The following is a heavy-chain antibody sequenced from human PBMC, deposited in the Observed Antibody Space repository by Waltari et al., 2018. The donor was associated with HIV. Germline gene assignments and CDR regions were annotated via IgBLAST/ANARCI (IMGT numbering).Heavy chain of an antibody. CDR2: ISSSSSTI. Sequence: EVQLVESGGGLVQPGGSLRLSCAASGFTFSSYSMNWVRQAPGKGLGFFSYISSSSSTIYYADSVKGRFTISRDNAKNSLYLQMNSLRAEDTAVYYCANMGGYYYDSSGYYYDFDYWGQGTLVTVSS. D-gene: IGHD3-22*01. V-gene: IGHV3-48*01. CDR1: GFTFSSYS. CDR3: ANMGGYYYDSSGYYYDFDY. J-gene: IGHJ4*02.